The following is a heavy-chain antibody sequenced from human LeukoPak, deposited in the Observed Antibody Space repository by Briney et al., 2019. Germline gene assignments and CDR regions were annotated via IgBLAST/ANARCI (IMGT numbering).Heavy chain of an antibody. Sequence: GGSLRLSCTASGFTFSSYAMSWVRQAPGKGLEWVSAISGSGGSTYYADSVKGRFTISRDNSKNTLYLQMNSLRAGDAAVYYCAKNGYYYDSSGLFDCWGQGTLVTVSS. CDR3: AKNGYYYDSSGLFDC. V-gene: IGHV3-23*01. CDR2: ISGSGGST. J-gene: IGHJ4*02. CDR1: GFTFSSYA. D-gene: IGHD3-22*01.